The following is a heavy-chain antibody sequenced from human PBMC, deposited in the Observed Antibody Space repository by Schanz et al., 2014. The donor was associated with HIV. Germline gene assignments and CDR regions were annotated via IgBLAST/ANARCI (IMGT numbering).Heavy chain of an antibody. CDR3: AREPNYSGFDC. CDR2: INPSGAGT. D-gene: IGHD5-12*01. CDR1: GYTFTSYY. Sequence: QVQLVQSGAEVKKPGASVKVSCKASGYTFTSYYMHWVLQAPGQGLEWMGMINPSGAGTTYARKLQGRVTMTRDTSISTAYMELSSLTSDDTAVYYCAREPNYSGFDCWGQGTLVIVAS. V-gene: IGHV1-46*04. J-gene: IGHJ4*02.